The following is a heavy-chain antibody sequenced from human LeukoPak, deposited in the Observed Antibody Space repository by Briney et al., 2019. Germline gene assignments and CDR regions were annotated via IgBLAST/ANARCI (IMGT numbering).Heavy chain of an antibody. D-gene: IGHD3-10*01. CDR2: IYYSGST. Sequence: SETLSLTCTVSGGSISSYYWSWIRQPPGKGLEWIGYIYYSGSTNYNPSLKSRVTISVDTSKNQFSLKLSSVTAADTAVYYCARDLGRRQYYYGSWGATGYFDYWGQGTLVTVSS. CDR1: GGSISSYY. J-gene: IGHJ4*02. V-gene: IGHV4-59*01. CDR3: ARDLGRRQYYYGSWGATGYFDY.